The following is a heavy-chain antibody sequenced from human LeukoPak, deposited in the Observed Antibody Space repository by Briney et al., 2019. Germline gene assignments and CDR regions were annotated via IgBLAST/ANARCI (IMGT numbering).Heavy chain of an antibody. J-gene: IGHJ4*02. CDR3: ARDRPGWYFPLSY. D-gene: IGHD6-19*01. Sequence: ASVKVSCKASGYTFTGYYMHWVRRAPGQGLEWMGWINPNSGGTNYAQKFQGRVTMTRDTSISTAYMEQSRLRSDDTAVYYCARDRPGWYFPLSYWGQGTLVTVSS. V-gene: IGHV1-2*02. CDR2: INPNSGGT. CDR1: GYTFTGYY.